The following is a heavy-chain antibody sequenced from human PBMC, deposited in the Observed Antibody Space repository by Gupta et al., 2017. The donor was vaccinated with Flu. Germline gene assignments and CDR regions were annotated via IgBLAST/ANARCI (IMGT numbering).Heavy chain of an antibody. D-gene: IGHD5-24*01. J-gene: IGHJ1*01. Sequence: EVKLVDSGGGLMQPGGSLRLSCAVSGLSVRGQYLRWVRQALGKRPEYVAVIYSGGSAYYIDSVKGRFTISRDSAKNTVFLQMTSLRAEDTALYYCVSDETGVDGTKYFQHWGQGTLVTVSS. V-gene: IGHV3-53*01. CDR2: IYSGGSA. CDR1: GLSVRGQY. CDR3: VSDETGVDGTKYFQH.